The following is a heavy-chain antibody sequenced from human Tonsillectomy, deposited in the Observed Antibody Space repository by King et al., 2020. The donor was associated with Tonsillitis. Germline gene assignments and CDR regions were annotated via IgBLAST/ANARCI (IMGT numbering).Heavy chain of an antibody. J-gene: IGHJ6*02. CDR2: INPNSGGD. D-gene: IGHD4-11*01. V-gene: IGHV1-2*02. CDR1: GYTFTDYY. CDR3: ARGQYYYGLDV. Sequence: QLVQSGAEVRKPGASVKVSCKASGYTFTDYYMHWVRQAPGQGLEWMAWINPNSGGDEYAQKFKGRVTMTRDTSITTAFMGLSRLRSDDTAVYVCARGQYYYGLDVWGQGTTVTVSS.